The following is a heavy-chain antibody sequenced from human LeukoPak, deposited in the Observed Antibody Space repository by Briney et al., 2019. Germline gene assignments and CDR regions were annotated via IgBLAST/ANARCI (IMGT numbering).Heavy chain of an antibody. J-gene: IGHJ5*01. V-gene: IGHV1-2*02. Sequence: ASVKVSCKASGYTFSGYYMHWARQAPGQGLEWMGWINPNSGGTNYAQKFKGRVTMTRDTSISTAYMELSRLRSDDTAVYHCATSYYYGSGSYYNPPDSWGQGTLVTVSS. CDR1: GYTFSGYY. CDR2: INPNSGGT. CDR3: ATSYYYGSGSYYNPPDS. D-gene: IGHD3-10*01.